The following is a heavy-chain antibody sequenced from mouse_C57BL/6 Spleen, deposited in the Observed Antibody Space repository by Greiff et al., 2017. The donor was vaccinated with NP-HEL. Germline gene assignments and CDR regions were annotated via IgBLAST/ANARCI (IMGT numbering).Heavy chain of an antibody. D-gene: IGHD3-1*01. J-gene: IGHJ1*03. V-gene: IGHV3-6*01. CDR3: ARVGYVNWYFDV. CDR2: ISYDGSN. Sequence: VQLQQSGPGLVKPSQSLSLTCSVTGYSITSGYYWNWIRQFPGNKLEWMGYISYDGSNNYNPSLKNRISITRDTSKNQFFLKLNSVTTEDTATYYCARVGYVNWYFDVWGTGTTVTVSS. CDR1: GYSITSGYY.